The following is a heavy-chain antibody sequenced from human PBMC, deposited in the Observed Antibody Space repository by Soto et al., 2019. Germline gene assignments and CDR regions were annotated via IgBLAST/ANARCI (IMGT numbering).Heavy chain of an antibody. V-gene: IGHV3-30*18. CDR1: GFTFSDYG. D-gene: IGHD3-10*01. J-gene: IGHJ4*02. CDR3: AKDFTFGDVPIYYFDS. Sequence: GGSLRLSCAASGFTFSDYGMHWVRQAPGKGLEWVAVISYDGSNKFYEDSVKGRFTIPRDTSKNTLYLQMNSLRPEDTAVYYCAKDFTFGDVPIYYFDSWGQGTLVTVSS. CDR2: ISYDGSNK.